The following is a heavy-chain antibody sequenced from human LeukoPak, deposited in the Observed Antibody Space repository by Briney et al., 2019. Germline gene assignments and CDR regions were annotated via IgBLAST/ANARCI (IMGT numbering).Heavy chain of an antibody. CDR3: ARGLTAIRGIEYSYYGMDV. Sequence: GGSLRLSCAASGFSFNTYAMSWVRQAPGKGLEWVSAITASGGSTYYADSVKGRLTISRDNSKKTLFLQINSLRGEDTAVYYCARGLTAIRGIEYSYYGMDVWGQGITVTVSS. CDR2: ITASGGST. V-gene: IGHV3-23*01. J-gene: IGHJ6*02. CDR1: GFSFNTYA. D-gene: IGHD2-21*02.